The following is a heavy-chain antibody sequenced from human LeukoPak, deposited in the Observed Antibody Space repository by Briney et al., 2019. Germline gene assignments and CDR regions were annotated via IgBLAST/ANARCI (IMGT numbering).Heavy chain of an antibody. D-gene: IGHD6-19*01. V-gene: IGHV4-34*12. Sequence: KPSETQSLICAVYGGFFGGYYWSWIRQPPGKWLECIGEMIHSVSTNYNPSLERRVPISVDTSKNQFSLKLSSVTDADTAVYYCARAGGQWLAREDAFDIWGQGTMVTVSS. CDR3: ARAGGQWLAREDAFDI. CDR2: MIHSVST. CDR1: GGFFGGYY. J-gene: IGHJ3*02.